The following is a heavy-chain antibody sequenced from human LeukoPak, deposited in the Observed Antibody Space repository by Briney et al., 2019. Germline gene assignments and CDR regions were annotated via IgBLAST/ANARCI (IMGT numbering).Heavy chain of an antibody. CDR2: IYQNGRT. J-gene: IGHJ4*02. CDR3: ARETRVWPFDS. CDR1: NGSISTHY. V-gene: IGHV4-59*11. Sequence: PSETLSLTCSVSNGSISTHYWSWIRQSPGKGLEWIGYIYQNGRTHYNPSLKSRLAMTLDTSKKQFSLSLRSVTAADTAVYYCARETRVWPFDSWGQGILVAVSS. D-gene: IGHD2-21*01.